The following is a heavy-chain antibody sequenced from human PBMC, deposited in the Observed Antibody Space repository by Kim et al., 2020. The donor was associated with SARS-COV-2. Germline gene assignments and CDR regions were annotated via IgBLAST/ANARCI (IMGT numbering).Heavy chain of an antibody. CDR2: IYTSGST. J-gene: IGHJ3*02. CDR1: GGSISSYY. CDR3: ARWGYIVVVPGGGAPSRDAFDI. D-gene: IGHD2-2*01. Sequence: SETLSLTCTVSGGSISSYYWSWIRQPAGKGLEWIGRIYTSGSTNYNPSLKSRVTMSVDTSKNQFSLKLSSVTAADTAVYYCARWGYIVVVPGGGAPSRDAFDIWGQGTMVTVSS. V-gene: IGHV4-4*07.